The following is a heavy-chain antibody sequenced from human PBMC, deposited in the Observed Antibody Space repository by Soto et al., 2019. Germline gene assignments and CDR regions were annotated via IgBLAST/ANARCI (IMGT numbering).Heavy chain of an antibody. D-gene: IGHD6-13*01. Sequence: PSETLSLTCTVSGGSISSYYWSWIRQPPGKGLEWIGYIYYSGSTNYSPSLKSRVTISVDTSKNQFSLNLSSVTAADTAVYYCAREGVSSSWYYYYALDVWGQGTTVTVSS. V-gene: IGHV4-59*01. J-gene: IGHJ6*02. CDR1: GGSISSYY. CDR2: IYYSGST. CDR3: AREGVSSSWYYYYALDV.